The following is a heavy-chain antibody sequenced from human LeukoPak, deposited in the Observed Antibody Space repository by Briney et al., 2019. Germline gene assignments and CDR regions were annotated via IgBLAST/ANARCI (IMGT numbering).Heavy chain of an antibody. D-gene: IGHD5-18*01. CDR1: GGTFSSYA. J-gene: IGHJ6*02. CDR2: IIPIFGTA. CDR3: ARDRAAMVYSYYGMDV. V-gene: IGHV1-69*13. Sequence: GASVKVSCKASGGTFSSYAISWVRQAPGQGLEWMGGIIPIFGTANYAQKSQGRVTITADESTSTAYMELSSLRSEDTAVYYCARDRAAMVYSYYGMDVWGQGTTVTVSS.